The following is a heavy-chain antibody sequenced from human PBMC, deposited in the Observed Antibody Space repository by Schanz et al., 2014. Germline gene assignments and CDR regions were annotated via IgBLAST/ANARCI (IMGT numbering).Heavy chain of an antibody. J-gene: IGHJ5*01. D-gene: IGHD2-15*01. CDR1: GFTFSPYA. V-gene: IGHV3-23*01. CDR3: AKTPREYCNYDNCPNWFDS. CDR2: IRASGGTT. Sequence: EVPLLESGGGLVQPGGSLRLSCAASGFTFSPYAMTWVRQIPGKGLEWVSAIRASGGTTYYADSVKGRFTISRDNSKNTLYLQMNSLRAEDTAVYYCAKTPREYCNYDNCPNWFDSWGQGTLVTASS.